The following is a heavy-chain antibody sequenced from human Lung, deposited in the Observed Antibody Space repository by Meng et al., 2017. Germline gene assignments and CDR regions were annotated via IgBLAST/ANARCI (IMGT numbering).Heavy chain of an antibody. D-gene: IGHD2-21*02. V-gene: IGHV1-3*01. CDR2: INAGNGNT. CDR1: GYTFTSYA. Sequence: QLGQSGAEVKKPGASVKVSCKASGYTFTSYAMHWVRQAPGQRLEWMGWINAGNGNTKYSQKFQGRVTITRDTSASTAYMELSSLRSEDTAVYYCARGDYCGGDCYWFDYWGQGTLVTVSS. CDR3: ARGDYCGGDCYWFDY. J-gene: IGHJ4*02.